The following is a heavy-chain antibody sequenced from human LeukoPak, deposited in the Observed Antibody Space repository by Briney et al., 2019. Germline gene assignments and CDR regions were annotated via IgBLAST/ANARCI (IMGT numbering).Heavy chain of an antibody. D-gene: IGHD6-13*01. V-gene: IGHV1-8*01. Sequence: ASVKVSCKASGYTFTSYDINWVRQATGQGLEWMGWMNPNSGNTGYAQKFQGRVTMTRNTSISTAYMELSSLRSEDTAVYYCARAKRGVSSWYYYYYYMDVWGKGTTVTISS. CDR3: ARAKRGVSSWYYYYYYMDV. CDR1: GYTFTSYD. CDR2: MNPNSGNT. J-gene: IGHJ6*03.